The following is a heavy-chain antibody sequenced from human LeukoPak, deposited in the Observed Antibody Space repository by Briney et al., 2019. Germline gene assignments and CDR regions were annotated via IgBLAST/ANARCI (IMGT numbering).Heavy chain of an antibody. D-gene: IGHD3-10*01. CDR2: ITNDGSTT. Sequence: PGGSLRLSCSASGFTFRTYAMHWLRQAPGKGLEYVSSITNDGSTTYYADSVRGRFTISRDNSKNTLYLQVNSLRAEDTAVYYCVKDQSGSGSWWGQGTLVTVSP. V-gene: IGHV3-64D*06. J-gene: IGHJ4*02. CDR3: VKDQSGSGSW. CDR1: GFTFRTYA.